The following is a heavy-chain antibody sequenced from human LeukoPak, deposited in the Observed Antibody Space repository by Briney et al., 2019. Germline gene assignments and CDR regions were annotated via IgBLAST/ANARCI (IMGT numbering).Heavy chain of an antibody. CDR2: ISASGGNT. D-gene: IGHD5-24*01. J-gene: IGHJ4*02. CDR3: AKDKMATTGIY. V-gene: IGHV3-23*01. CDR1: GFTFRSFA. Sequence: GGSLRLSCAASGFTFRSFAMTWVRQTPGKGLEWVSGISASGGNTYYADSVKGRFTISRDNSKNTLYLQMNSLRAEDTALYYCAKDKMATTGIYWGQGTLVTVSS.